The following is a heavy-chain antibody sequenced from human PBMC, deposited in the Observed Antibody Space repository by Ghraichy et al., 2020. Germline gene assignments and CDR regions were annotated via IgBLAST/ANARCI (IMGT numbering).Heavy chain of an antibody. J-gene: IGHJ3*02. CDR2: IKFDGSNK. CDR1: GFSFSSYG. V-gene: IGHV3-33*01. D-gene: IGHD3-10*01. CDR3: ARGPGSGVYASAFDI. Sequence: GGSLRLTCAASGFSFSSYGMHWVRQAPGKGLEWVAVIKFDGSNKDYADSVKGRFTISRDNSKNTLYLQMNSLRVDDTAVYYCARGPGSGVYASAFDIWGQGTMVTVSS.